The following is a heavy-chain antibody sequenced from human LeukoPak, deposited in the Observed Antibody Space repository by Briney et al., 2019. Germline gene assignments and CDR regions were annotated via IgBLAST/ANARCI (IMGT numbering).Heavy chain of an antibody. CDR2: INPNSGGT. V-gene: IGHV1-2*02. J-gene: IGHJ4*02. CDR3: ARGASGQIQLWSYYFDY. Sequence: ASVKVSCKAPGYTFTGYYMHWVRQAPGQGLEWMGWINPNSGGTNYAQKFQGRVTMTRDTSISTAYMELSRLRSDDTAVYYCARGASGQIQLWSYYFDYWGQGTLVTVSS. CDR1: GYTFTGYY. D-gene: IGHD5-18*01.